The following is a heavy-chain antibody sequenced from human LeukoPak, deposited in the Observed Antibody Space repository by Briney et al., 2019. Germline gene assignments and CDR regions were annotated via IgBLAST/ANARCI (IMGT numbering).Heavy chain of an antibody. J-gene: IGHJ4*02. CDR1: GGSINGYY. D-gene: IGHD3-9*01. CDR3: ARHSWAAWFFDY. Sequence: SETLSLTCTVSGGSINGYYWSWIRQSPGKGLEWLAYIYYTGTTNYNPSLESRLTNSLETTKNQFSLKLSSVTAADTAVYYCARHSWAAWFFDYWGQGTLVTVSS. V-gene: IGHV4-59*08. CDR2: IYYTGTT.